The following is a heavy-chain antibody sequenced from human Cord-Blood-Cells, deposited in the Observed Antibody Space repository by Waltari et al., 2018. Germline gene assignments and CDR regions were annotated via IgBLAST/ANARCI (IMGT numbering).Heavy chain of an antibody. CDR1: GGSFSGYY. Sequence: QVQLQQWGAGLLKPSETLSLTCAVYGGSFSGYYWRWIRQPPGKGLEWIGEINHSGSTYLNPTLESRVTISVVTSKTPFSLKLSSVTAADTAVYYCARRPYYYDSSGYRLVDYWGQGTLVTVSS. D-gene: IGHD3-22*01. CDR2: INHSGST. V-gene: IGHV4-34*01. J-gene: IGHJ4*02. CDR3: ARRPYYYDSSGYRLVDY.